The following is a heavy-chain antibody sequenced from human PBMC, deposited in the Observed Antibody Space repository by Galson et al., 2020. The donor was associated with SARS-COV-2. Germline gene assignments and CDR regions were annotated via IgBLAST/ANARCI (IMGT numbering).Heavy chain of an antibody. Sequence: SETLSLTCAVYGGSLSGYYWSWIRQPPGKGLEWIGEINHSGSTNYNPSLKSRVTISVDTSKNQFSLKLSSVTAADTAVYYCSRAAAGTSFYYYYYGMDVWGQGTTVTVSS. CDR1: GGSLSGYY. J-gene: IGHJ6*02. CDR3: SRAAAGTSFYYYYYGMDV. CDR2: INHSGST. D-gene: IGHD6-13*01. V-gene: IGHV4-34*01.